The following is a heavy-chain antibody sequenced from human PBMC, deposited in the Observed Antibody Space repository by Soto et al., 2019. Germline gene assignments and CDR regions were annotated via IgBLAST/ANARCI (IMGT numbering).Heavy chain of an antibody. CDR3: ARDQWTLEHSRGWYGD. Sequence: QVQLVQSGGEVKKPGASVKVSCKASGYSFISYGIRWVRQAPGQGPEWMGWISGYNVNTKYAHKLQGRVTMTTNTSTSTGYMELRSLRPDDTAVYYCARDQWTLEHSRGWYGDWGQGTLVSVSS. CDR2: ISGYNVNT. D-gene: IGHD6-19*01. V-gene: IGHV1-18*04. CDR1: GYSFISYG. J-gene: IGHJ4*02.